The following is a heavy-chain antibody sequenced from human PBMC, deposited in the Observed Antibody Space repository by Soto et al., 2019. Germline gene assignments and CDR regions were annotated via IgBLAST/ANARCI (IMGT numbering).Heavy chain of an antibody. Sequence: PSVKVSCKASGYTFTSYDISWVRQAPGQGLEWMGWISTYNGNTNYAQKLQGRVTMTTDTSTSTAYMELRSLRSDDTAVYYCARGFRVAATRWWFDPWGQGTLVTVSS. CDR1: GYTFTSYD. CDR2: ISTYNGNT. J-gene: IGHJ5*02. CDR3: ARGFRVAATRWWFDP. D-gene: IGHD2-15*01. V-gene: IGHV1-18*01.